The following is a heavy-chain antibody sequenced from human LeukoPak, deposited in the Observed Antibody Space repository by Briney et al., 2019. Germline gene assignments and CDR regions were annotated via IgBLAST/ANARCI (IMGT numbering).Heavy chain of an antibody. CDR2: IYYSGST. CDR1: GGSISSYY. CDR3: ARQFATYYYDSSGYYYRDDAFDI. D-gene: IGHD3-22*01. Sequence: PSETLSLTCTVSGGSISSYYWSWIRQPPGKGLKWIGYIYYSGSTNYNPSLNSRVTISVDTSKNQFSLKLSSVTAEDKAVYYCARQFATYYYDSSGYYYRDDAFDIWGQGTMVTVSS. V-gene: IGHV4-59*08. J-gene: IGHJ3*02.